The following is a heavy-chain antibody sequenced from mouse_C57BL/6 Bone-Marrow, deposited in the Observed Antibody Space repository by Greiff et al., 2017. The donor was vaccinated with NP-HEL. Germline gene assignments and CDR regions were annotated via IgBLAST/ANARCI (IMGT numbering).Heavy chain of an antibody. J-gene: IGHJ1*03. D-gene: IGHD2-3*01. Sequence: VQLVESGAELVRPGTSVKVSCKASGYAFTNYLIEWVKQRPGQGLEWIGVINPGSGGTNYNEKFKGKATLTADKSSSTAYMQLSSLTSEDSAVYFCARRWLPYWYFDVWGTGTTVTVSS. CDR2: INPGSGGT. V-gene: IGHV1-54*01. CDR1: GYAFTNYL. CDR3: ARRWLPYWYFDV.